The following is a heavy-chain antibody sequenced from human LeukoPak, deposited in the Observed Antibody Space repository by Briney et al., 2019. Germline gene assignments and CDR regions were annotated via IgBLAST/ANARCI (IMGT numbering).Heavy chain of an antibody. CDR1: GGSFSGYY. D-gene: IGHD6-25*01. J-gene: IGHJ5*02. CDR3: AAAGGPINWFDP. CDR2: ITHNGYT. V-gene: IGHV4-34*01. Sequence: SETLSLTCAVYGGSFSGYYWGWIRQPPGKGLQWIGEITHNGYTNYNPALKSRVTISIDTSKNEFSLKVSSVTAADMAIYYCAAAGGPINWFDPWGQVPMVTVSS.